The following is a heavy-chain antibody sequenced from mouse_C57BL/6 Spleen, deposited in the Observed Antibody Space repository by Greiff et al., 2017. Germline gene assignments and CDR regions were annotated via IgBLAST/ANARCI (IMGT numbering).Heavy chain of an antibody. Sequence: QVQLQQPGAELVMPGASVKLSCKASGYTFTSYWMHWVKQRPGQGLEWIGEIDPSDSYTNYNQKFKGKSTLTVDKSSSTANMQLSSLTSEDSAVYYGARGEGTWFAYWGQGTLVTVSA. CDR3: ARGEGTWFAY. J-gene: IGHJ3*01. V-gene: IGHV1-69*01. CDR1: GYTFTSYW. CDR2: IDPSDSYT.